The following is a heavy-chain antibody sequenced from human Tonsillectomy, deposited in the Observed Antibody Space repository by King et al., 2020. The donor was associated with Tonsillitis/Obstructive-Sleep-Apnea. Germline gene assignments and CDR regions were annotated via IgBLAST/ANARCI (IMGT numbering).Heavy chain of an antibody. Sequence: VQLVESGAEVKKPGASVKVSCKASGYTFTSYGISWVRQAPGQGLEWMGWISAYNGNTNYAQKLQGRVTMTTDTSTSTAYMELRSLRSDDTAVDYGARGGDFWSGFEENWFDPWGQGTLVTVSS. CDR2: ISAYNGNT. CDR1: GYTFTSYG. D-gene: IGHD3-3*01. V-gene: IGHV1-18*01. J-gene: IGHJ5*02. CDR3: ARGGDFWSGFEENWFDP.